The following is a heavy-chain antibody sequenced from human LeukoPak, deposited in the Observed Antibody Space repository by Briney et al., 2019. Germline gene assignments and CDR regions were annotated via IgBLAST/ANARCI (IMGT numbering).Heavy chain of an antibody. CDR3: AKPYGSEVY. CDR2: ISYDGSNK. D-gene: IGHD1-26*01. CDR1: GFTFSSYG. V-gene: IGHV3-30*18. J-gene: IGHJ4*02. Sequence: PGRSLRLSWAASGFTFSSYGMHWGRQAPGKGLEWVAVISYDGSNKYYADSVKDRFTISRDNSKNTLYLQMNSLRAEDTAVYYCAKPYGSEVYWGQGTLVTVSS.